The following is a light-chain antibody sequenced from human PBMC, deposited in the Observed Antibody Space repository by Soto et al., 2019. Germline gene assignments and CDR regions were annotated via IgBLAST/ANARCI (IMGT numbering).Light chain of an antibody. CDR2: DVN. V-gene: IGLV2-14*01. CDR1: TSDIHDFNS. CDR3: TSYTAKNTLV. J-gene: IGLJ1*01. Sequence: QSALTQPASVSGFPGQSITISCSGPTSDIHDFNSISWYRHHPGKAPRLIVYDVNKRPSGISPRFSGSKSGLTASLTISGLQGEDEADYFCTSYTAKNTLVFGTGTKVTVL.